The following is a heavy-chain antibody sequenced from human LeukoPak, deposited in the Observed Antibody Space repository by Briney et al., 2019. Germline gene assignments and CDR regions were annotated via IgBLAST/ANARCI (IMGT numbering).Heavy chain of an antibody. CDR1: GFTFSTYG. Sequence: GGSLRLSCAASGFTFSTYGMHWVRQAPGKGLEWVAFITYRGSDNNYAASVKGRYTISRDKSKNTLYLQMNSLRLEDTAVYYCAKDRHGHYALDYCGQGTLVTVSS. D-gene: IGHD4-17*01. CDR3: AKDRHGHYALDY. V-gene: IGHV3-30*02. J-gene: IGHJ4*02. CDR2: ITYRGSDN.